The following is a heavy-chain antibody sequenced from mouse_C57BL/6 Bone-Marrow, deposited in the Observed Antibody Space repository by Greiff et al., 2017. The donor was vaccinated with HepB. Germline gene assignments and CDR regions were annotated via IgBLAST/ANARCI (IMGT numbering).Heavy chain of an antibody. CDR1: GYTFTSYW. Sequence: QVQLQHSGAELVRPGASVKLSCKASGYTFTSYWMHWVKQRPGQGLEWIGNINPSNGGTNYNEKFKSKATLTVDKSSSTAYMQLSSLTSEDSAVYYCARPIDSPGAMDYWGQGTSVTVSS. CDR3: ARPIDSPGAMDY. V-gene: IGHV1-53*01. CDR2: INPSNGGT. D-gene: IGHD3-2*01. J-gene: IGHJ4*01.